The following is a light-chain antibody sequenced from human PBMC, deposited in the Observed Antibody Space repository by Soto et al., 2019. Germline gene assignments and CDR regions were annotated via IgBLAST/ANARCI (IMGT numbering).Light chain of an antibody. V-gene: IGLV6-57*04. Sequence: NFMLTQPHSVSESPGKTVTISCTRSSGSIASNYVQWYQQRPGSAPTTVIYEDNQRPSGVPDRLSGSIDSSSNSASLTISGLKTEDEADYCCQSYDSSNQGVVFGGGTKVTVL. CDR3: QSYDSSNQGVV. CDR2: EDN. CDR1: SGSIASNY. J-gene: IGLJ2*01.